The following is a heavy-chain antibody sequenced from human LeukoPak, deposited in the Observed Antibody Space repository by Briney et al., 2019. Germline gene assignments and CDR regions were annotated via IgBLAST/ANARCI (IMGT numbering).Heavy chain of an antibody. Sequence: GGSLRLSCAASGFTVSSNYMSGVRQGPGKGREWGSDIYSGDSTYYAGSGKGRFTISRDNPKNTLYLQMNSLRAEDTAVYYCAKDPVPYRSSWYAGDYWGQGTLVTVPS. CDR3: AKDPVPYRSSWYAGDY. CDR2: IYSGDST. J-gene: IGHJ4*02. CDR1: GFTVSSNY. D-gene: IGHD6-13*01. V-gene: IGHV3-53*01.